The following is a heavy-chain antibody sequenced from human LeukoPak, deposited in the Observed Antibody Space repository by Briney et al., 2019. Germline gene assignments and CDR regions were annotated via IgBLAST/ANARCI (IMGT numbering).Heavy chain of an antibody. CDR2: IYYSGST. CDR3: AREGAVGLPDY. Sequence: PSETLSLTCTVSGGSISSHYWSWIRQPPGKGLEWIGYIYYSGSTNYNPSLKSRVTISVDTSKNQFSLKLSSVTAADTAVYYCAREGAVGLPDYWGQGTLVTVSS. D-gene: IGHD5-18*01. V-gene: IGHV4-59*11. CDR1: GGSISSHY. J-gene: IGHJ4*02.